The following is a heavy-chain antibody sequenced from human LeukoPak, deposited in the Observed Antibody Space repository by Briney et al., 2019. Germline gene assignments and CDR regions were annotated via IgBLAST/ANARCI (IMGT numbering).Heavy chain of an antibody. V-gene: IGHV4-39*01. Sequence: SETLSLTCTVSGGSIRSSSYYWGWIRQPPGKGLEWIGSIYYSGSTYYNASLKSRGTISVDTSKNQFSLKLNSVTAADTAVYFCARQVVAVAGTGYFDYWGRGTLVTVSS. J-gene: IGHJ4*02. D-gene: IGHD6-19*01. CDR3: ARQVVAVAGTGYFDY. CDR1: GGSIRSSSYY. CDR2: IYYSGST.